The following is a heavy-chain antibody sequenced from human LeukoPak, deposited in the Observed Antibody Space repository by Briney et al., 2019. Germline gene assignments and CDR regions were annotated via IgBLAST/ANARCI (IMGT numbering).Heavy chain of an antibody. J-gene: IGHJ5*02. V-gene: IGHV1-69*05. CDR1: GGTFSSYA. CDR3: ASTHSSGWYDDWFDP. Sequence: SVKVSCKASGGTFSSYAIGWVRQAPGQGLEWMGRIIPIFGTANYAQKIQGRVTITTDESTSTAYMELSSLRSEDTAVYYCASTHSSGWYDDWFDPWGQGTLVTVSS. D-gene: IGHD6-19*01. CDR2: IIPIFGTA.